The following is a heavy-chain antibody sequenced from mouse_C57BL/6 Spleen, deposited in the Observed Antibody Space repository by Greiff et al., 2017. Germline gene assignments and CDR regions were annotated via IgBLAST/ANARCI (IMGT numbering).Heavy chain of an antibody. CDR3: APRLDWVFDY. V-gene: IGHV1-26*01. J-gene: IGHJ2*01. CDR2: INPNNGGT. CDR1: GYTFTDYY. D-gene: IGHD4-1*01. Sequence: EVQLQQSGPELVKPGASVKISCKASGYTFTDYYMNWVKQSHGKSLEWIGDINPNNGGTSYNQKFKGKATLTVDKSSSTAYMELRSLTSEDSAVYYCAPRLDWVFDYWGQGTTLTVSS.